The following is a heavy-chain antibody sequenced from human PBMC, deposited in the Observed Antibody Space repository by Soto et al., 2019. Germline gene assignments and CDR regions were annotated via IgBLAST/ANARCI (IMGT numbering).Heavy chain of an antibody. V-gene: IGHV1-69*06. CDR2: TIPIFGTT. J-gene: IGHJ6*02. CDR1: RGTFGNYA. Sequence: QVRLVQSGAEVKKPGSSVKVSCKASRGTFGNYAVSWVRQAPGQGLEWMGKTIPIFGTTNYAQKFQGRITITADRFTSTAYMELSNLRSEATALYYCARLSVPGIYGEDVWGQVTTVTVSS. D-gene: IGHD3-10*01. CDR3: ARLSVPGIYGEDV.